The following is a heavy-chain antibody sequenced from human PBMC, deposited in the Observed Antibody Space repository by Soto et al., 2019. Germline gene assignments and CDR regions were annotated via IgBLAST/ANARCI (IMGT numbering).Heavy chain of an antibody. CDR2: INPGNGNT. Sequence: QVQVVQSGAEVKKPGASVKVSCKASGYTFTSYAMHWVRQAPGQSLQWMGWINPGNGNTRYSQKFQGRVTITRDTSARSAYMELGSLRSEDTAVYYCARGASSVTTFYFDLWGRGTLVTVSS. D-gene: IGHD4-17*01. CDR1: GYTFTSYA. CDR3: ARGASSVTTFYFDL. J-gene: IGHJ2*01. V-gene: IGHV1-3*01.